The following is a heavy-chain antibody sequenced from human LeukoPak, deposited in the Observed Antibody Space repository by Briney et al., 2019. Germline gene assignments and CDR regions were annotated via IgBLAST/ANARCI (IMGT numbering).Heavy chain of an antibody. Sequence: GASVKVSCKASGYTFTGYYMHWVRQAPGQGLEWMGWMDPNSGNTGYAQKFQGRVTMTRNTSISTAYMELSSLRSEDTAVYYCATGNTWIQLAWGQGTLVTVSS. CDR1: GYTFTGYY. J-gene: IGHJ5*02. D-gene: IGHD5-18*01. V-gene: IGHV1-8*02. CDR3: ATGNTWIQLA. CDR2: MDPNSGNT.